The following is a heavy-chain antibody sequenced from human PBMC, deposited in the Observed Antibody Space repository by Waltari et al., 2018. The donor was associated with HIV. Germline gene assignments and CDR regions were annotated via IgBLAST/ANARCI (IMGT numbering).Heavy chain of an antibody. J-gene: IGHJ4*02. CDR3: ATGQQLGY. CDR2: ISGSASST. V-gene: IGHV3-23*01. CDR1: GFTFSSFA. Sequence: EVQLLASGGGSVQPGGARVVSCAGSGFTFSSFAISWVRKGPGKGLEWVSVISGSASSTYYADSVKGRFTISRDNSKNTLYLQMNSLRAEDTAVYYCATGQQLGYWGQGTLVTVSS. D-gene: IGHD6-13*01.